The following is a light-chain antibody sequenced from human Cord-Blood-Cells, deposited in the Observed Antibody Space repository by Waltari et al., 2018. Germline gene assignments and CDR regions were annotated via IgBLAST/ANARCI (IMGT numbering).Light chain of an antibody. CDR2: GAS. J-gene: IGKJ2*01. CDR1: QSVSSN. Sequence: EIVMTSSPATLSVSPGERATLSCRASQSVSSNLAWYQQKPGQAPRLLIYGASTRATGIPARFSGSGSGTEFTLTIRSLHAEDFAVYYCQQYNNWPYTFGQGTKLEIK. CDR3: QQYNNWPYT. V-gene: IGKV3-15*01.